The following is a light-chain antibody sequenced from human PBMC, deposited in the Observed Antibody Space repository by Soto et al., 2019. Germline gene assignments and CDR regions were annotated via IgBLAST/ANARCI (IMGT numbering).Light chain of an antibody. V-gene: IGLV2-8*01. CDR2: EVV. J-gene: IGLJ1*01. CDR1: MRDVGVYDF. Sequence: QSALTQPASVSGSAGQSITISCSGTMRDVGVYDFVSWYQHHPGKAPRLIIYEVVQRPSGVPDRFSGSKSGNTASLTVSGLQAADEADYFCKSYAGSNTYVFGSGTKLTVL. CDR3: KSYAGSNTYV.